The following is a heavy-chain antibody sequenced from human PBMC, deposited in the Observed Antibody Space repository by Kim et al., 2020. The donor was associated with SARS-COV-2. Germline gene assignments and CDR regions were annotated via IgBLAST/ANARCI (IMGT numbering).Heavy chain of an antibody. J-gene: IGHJ2*01. CDR2: IWYDGSKK. CDR3: ARDGEVGAGYWYFGL. CDR1: GFTFRSYG. V-gene: IGHV3-33*08. D-gene: IGHD1-26*01. Sequence: GGSLRLSCAVSGFTFRSYGMHWVRQAPGKGLEWVAVIWYDGSKKYYADSVKGRFTISRDDSKNTVYLQMNSLRAEDTALYYCARDGEVGAGYWYFGLWGRGTPVTVSS.